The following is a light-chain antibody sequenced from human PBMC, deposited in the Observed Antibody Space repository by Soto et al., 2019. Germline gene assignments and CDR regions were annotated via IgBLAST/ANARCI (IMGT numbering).Light chain of an antibody. J-gene: IGKJ1*01. CDR3: QQYNSYRT. CDR2: DAS. CDR1: QSINNW. V-gene: IGKV1-5*01. Sequence: DIQMTQSPSTLSASVGDRVTITCRASQSINNWLAWYQQKPGKAPKLLIYDASSLESGVPSRFSGSGSGTEFTLTISSLQPEDSATYYCQQYNSYRTFGQGTKVEIK.